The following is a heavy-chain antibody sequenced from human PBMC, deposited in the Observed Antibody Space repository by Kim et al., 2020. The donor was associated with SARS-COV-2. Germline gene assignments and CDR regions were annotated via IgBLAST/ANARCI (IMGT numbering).Heavy chain of an antibody. D-gene: IGHD2-15*01. J-gene: IGHJ4*02. CDR3: AKDLLTLSYCDY. V-gene: IGHV3-43*01. Sequence: YYADSVKGRFTICRDNSKNSLYLQMNSLRTEDTALYYCAKDLLTLSYCDYWGQGTLVTVSS.